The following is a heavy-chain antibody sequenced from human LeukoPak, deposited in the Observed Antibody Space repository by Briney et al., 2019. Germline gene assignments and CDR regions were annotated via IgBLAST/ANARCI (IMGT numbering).Heavy chain of an antibody. CDR3: ARDIVVVVAATCYFDY. Sequence: SETLSLTCTVSGGSISSSTYYWGWIRQPPGKGLEWIGSLYYSGSTYYNPSPKSRVTISFDTSKNQFSLKLSSVTAEDTAVYYCARDIVVVVAATCYFDYWGQGTLVTVSS. CDR2: LYYSGST. D-gene: IGHD2-15*01. CDR1: GGSISSSTYY. V-gene: IGHV4-39*02. J-gene: IGHJ4*02.